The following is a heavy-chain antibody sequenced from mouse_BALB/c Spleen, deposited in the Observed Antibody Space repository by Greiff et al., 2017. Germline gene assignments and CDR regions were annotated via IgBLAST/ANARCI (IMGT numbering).Heavy chain of an antibody. CDR2: IWSDGST. D-gene: IGHD1-1*01. V-gene: IGHV2-6-7*01. CDR3: ARGRYGSSYGFAY. CDR1: GFSLTGYG. J-gene: IGHJ3*01. Sequence: VKLVESGPGLVAPSQCLSITCTASGFSLTGYGVNWVRQPPGKGLEWLGMIWSDGSTDYNSALKSRLSISKDNSKSQVFLKMNSLQTDDTARYYCARGRYGSSYGFAYWGQGTLVTVSA.